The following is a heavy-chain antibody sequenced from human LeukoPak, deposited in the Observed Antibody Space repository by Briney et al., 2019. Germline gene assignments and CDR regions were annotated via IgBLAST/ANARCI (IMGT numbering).Heavy chain of an antibody. J-gene: IGHJ4*02. CDR3: AREGDGQYYFDY. Sequence: GGSLRLSCAASGFTFRSYWMSWVRQAPGKGLEWVANMQPDGGEKYYVDSVKGRFTVSRDNAKSSLYLQMNSLRAEDTAVYYCAREGDGQYYFDYWGQGTLVTVSS. V-gene: IGHV3-7*01. D-gene: IGHD5-24*01. CDR2: MQPDGGEK. CDR1: GFTFRSYW.